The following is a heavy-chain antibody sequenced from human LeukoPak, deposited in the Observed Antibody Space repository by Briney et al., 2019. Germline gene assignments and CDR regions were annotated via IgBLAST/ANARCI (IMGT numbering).Heavy chain of an antibody. J-gene: IGHJ4*02. CDR3: AKSFGPVIAAAGTGAD. CDR2: ISSSSSYI. CDR1: GFTFSSYS. D-gene: IGHD6-13*01. V-gene: IGHV3-21*04. Sequence: GGSLRLSCAASGFTFSSYSMNWVRQAPGKGLEWVPSISSSSSYIYYADSVKGRFTISRDNAKNSLYLQMNSLRAEDTAVYYCAKSFGPVIAAAGTGADWGQGILVTVSS.